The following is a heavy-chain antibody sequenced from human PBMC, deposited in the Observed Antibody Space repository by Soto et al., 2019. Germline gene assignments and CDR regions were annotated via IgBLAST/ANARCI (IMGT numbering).Heavy chain of an antibody. V-gene: IGHV3-30*04. CDR3: ARDLASGSYYDSSGNGGAFDI. Sequence: GGSLRLSCAASGFTFSSYAMHWVRQAPGKGLEWVAVISYDGSNKYYADSVKGRFTISRDNSKNTLYLQMNSLRAEDTAVYYCARDLASGSYYDSSGNGGAFDIWGQGTMVPVSS. CDR1: GFTFSSYA. J-gene: IGHJ3*02. D-gene: IGHD3-22*01. CDR2: ISYDGSNK.